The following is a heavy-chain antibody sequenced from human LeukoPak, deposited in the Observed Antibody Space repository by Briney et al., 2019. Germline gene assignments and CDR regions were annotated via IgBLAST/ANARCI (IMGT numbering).Heavy chain of an antibody. V-gene: IGHV4-61*02. CDR3: ARDRMGTTTDY. J-gene: IGHJ4*02. Sequence: SQTLSLTCTVSGGSISSGSYYWSWIRQPAGKGLEWIGRIYTSGSTNYNPSLKSRVTISVDTSKNQFSLKLSSVTAADTAVYYCARDRMGTTTDYWGQGTLVTVSS. D-gene: IGHD1-26*01. CDR2: IYTSGST. CDR1: GGSISSGSYY.